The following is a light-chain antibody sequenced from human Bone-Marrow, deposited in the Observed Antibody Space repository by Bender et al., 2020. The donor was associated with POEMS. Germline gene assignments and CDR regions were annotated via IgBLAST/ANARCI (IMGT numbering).Light chain of an antibody. J-gene: IGLJ2*01. CDR3: VAWDDTLNGWV. Sequence: QSVLTQPPSVSGAPGQRVTISCTGNISNIGARYDVHWYQHIPGTAPKLLVYGNDNRPSGVPGRFSGSKSGTSASLAISGLLAEDEGEYYCVAWDDTLNGWVFGGGTKLTVL. V-gene: IGLV1-40*01. CDR1: ISNIGARYD. CDR2: GND.